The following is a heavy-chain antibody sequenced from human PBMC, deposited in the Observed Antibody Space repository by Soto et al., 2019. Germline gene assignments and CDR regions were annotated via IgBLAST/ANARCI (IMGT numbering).Heavy chain of an antibody. D-gene: IGHD1-26*01. CDR3: ARHHVRGRTIAGAAEF. Sequence: XTLSLPCAVYGXSLSGYYWSWIRQPPGKALEWIGEINHSGNTNYNPSLKSRVTISVDTSKNQLFLNLSSVTAADTAMYYCARHHVRGRTIAGAAEFWGQGTLVTVSS. J-gene: IGHJ4*02. CDR2: INHSGNT. V-gene: IGHV4-34*01. CDR1: GXSLSGYY.